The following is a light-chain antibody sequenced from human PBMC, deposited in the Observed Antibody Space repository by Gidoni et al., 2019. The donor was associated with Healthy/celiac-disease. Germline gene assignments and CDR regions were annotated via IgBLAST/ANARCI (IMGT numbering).Light chain of an antibody. CDR3: QQYGSSPGYT. V-gene: IGKV3-20*01. Sequence: EIVFTHSPGTLSLSPGERATLSCRASQSVSSSYLAWYQQKPGPAPRLLIYGASSRATGIPDRFSGSGSGTDFTLTISRMEHEEFAVYYCQQYGSSPGYTFGQGTKLEIK. CDR2: GAS. J-gene: IGKJ2*01. CDR1: QSVSSSY.